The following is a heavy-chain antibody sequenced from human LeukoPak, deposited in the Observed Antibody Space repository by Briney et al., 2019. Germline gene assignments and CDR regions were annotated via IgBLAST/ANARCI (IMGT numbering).Heavy chain of an antibody. J-gene: IGHJ4*02. D-gene: IGHD1-1*01. CDR3: ATGLERRMAYFDY. CDR2: INPNSGGT. V-gene: IGHV1-2*02. Sequence: ASVKVSCKASGYTFTGYYMHWVRQAPGQGLEWMGWINPNSGGTNYAQKFQGRVTMTEDTSTDTAYMELSSLRSEDTAVYYCATGLERRMAYFDYWGQGTLVTVSS. CDR1: GYTFTGYY.